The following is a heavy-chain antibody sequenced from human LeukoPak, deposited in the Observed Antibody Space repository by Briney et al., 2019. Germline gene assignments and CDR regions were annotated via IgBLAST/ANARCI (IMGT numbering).Heavy chain of an antibody. D-gene: IGHD7-27*01. CDR3: ARHGPRANWGTLIDY. CDR2: IYSGGST. J-gene: IGHJ4*02. V-gene: IGHV3-53*01. CDR1: GFTVSSNY. Sequence: GGSLRLSCAASGFTVSSNYMSWVRQAPGKGLEWVSVIYSGGSTYYADSVKGRFTISRDNSKNTLYHQMNSLRAEDTAVYYCARHGPRANWGTLIDYWGQGTLVTVSS.